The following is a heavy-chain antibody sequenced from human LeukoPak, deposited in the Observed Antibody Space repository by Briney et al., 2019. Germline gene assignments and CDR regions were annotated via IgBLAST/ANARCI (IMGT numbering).Heavy chain of an antibody. CDR2: IKQDGSEK. V-gene: IGHV3-7*01. CDR3: ARTIRVRGVIIYGMDV. Sequence: PGGSLRLSCAASGFTFSSYWMSWVRQAPGKGLEWVANIKQDGSEKYYVDSVKGRFTISRDNSKNTLYLQMNSLRAEDTAVYYCARTIRVRGVIIYGMDVWGQGTTVTVSS. CDR1: GFTFSSYW. J-gene: IGHJ6*02. D-gene: IGHD3-10*01.